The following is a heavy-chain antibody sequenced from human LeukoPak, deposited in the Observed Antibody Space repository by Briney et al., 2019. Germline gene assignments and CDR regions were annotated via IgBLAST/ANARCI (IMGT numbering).Heavy chain of an antibody. CDR3: ARATEGYYDFWSGYYSYWFDP. J-gene: IGHJ5*02. CDR2: ISAYNGNT. D-gene: IGHD3-3*01. V-gene: IGHV1-18*01. Sequence: ASVKVSCKXSGYTFTSYGISWVRQAPGQGLEWMGWISAYNGNTNYAQKLQGRVTMTTDTSTSTAYMELRSLRSDDTAVYYCARATEGYYDFWSGYYSYWFDPWGQGTLVTVSS. CDR1: GYTFTSYG.